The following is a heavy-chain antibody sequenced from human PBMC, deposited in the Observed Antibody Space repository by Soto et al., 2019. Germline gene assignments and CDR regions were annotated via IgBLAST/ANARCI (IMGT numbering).Heavy chain of an antibody. CDR3: ARAGVITTLTRQYNWFDP. D-gene: IGHD3-22*01. J-gene: IGHJ5*02. V-gene: IGHV4-31*03. Sequence: SETLSLTCTVSGGSISSGGYYWSWIRQHPGKGLEWIGYIYYSGSTYYNPSLKSRVTISVDTSKNQFFLKLSSVTAADTAVYYCARAGVITTLTRQYNWFDPWGQGTLVTVSS. CDR2: IYYSGST. CDR1: GGSISSGGYY.